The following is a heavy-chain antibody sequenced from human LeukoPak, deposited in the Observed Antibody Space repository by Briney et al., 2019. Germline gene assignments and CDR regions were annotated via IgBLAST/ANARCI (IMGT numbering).Heavy chain of an antibody. Sequence: GTSLRLSCAASGLSFSSHGMHWVRQAPGKGLEWVAVIWYDGTNENYSDSLRGRFTISRDNSKNTLYLQMNSLRAEDTAVYYCARDTGGSEAGWGQGTLVTVSS. CDR2: IWYDGTNE. V-gene: IGHV3-33*01. CDR1: GLSFSSHG. J-gene: IGHJ4*02. CDR3: ARDTGGSEAG. D-gene: IGHD1-26*01.